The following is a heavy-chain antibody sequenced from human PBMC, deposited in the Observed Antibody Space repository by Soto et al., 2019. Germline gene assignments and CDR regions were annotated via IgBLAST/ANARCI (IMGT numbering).Heavy chain of an antibody. CDR1: GFTFSSYS. CDR2: ISSSSSYI. J-gene: IGHJ6*03. CDR3: ARSFGYYGSGSYYDYYYYYMDV. Sequence: LSCAASGFTFSSYSMNWVRQAPGKGLEWVSSISSSSSYIYYADSVKGRFTISRDNAKNSLYLQMNSLRAEDTAVYYCARSFGYYGSGSYYDYYYYYMDVWGKGTTVTVSS. D-gene: IGHD3-10*01. V-gene: IGHV3-21*01.